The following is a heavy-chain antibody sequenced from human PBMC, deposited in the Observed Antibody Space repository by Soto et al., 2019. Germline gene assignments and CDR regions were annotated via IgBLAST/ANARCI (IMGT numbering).Heavy chain of an antibody. CDR3: ARHADYDILTDPNWFDP. CDR1: GGSISSYY. J-gene: IGHJ5*02. Sequence: SETLSLTCTVSGGSISSYYWSWIRQPPGKGLEWIGYIYYSGSTNYNPSLKSRVTISVDTSKNQFSLKLSSVTAADTAVYYCARHADYDILTDPNWFDPWGQGTLVTVSS. V-gene: IGHV4-59*08. D-gene: IGHD3-9*01. CDR2: IYYSGST.